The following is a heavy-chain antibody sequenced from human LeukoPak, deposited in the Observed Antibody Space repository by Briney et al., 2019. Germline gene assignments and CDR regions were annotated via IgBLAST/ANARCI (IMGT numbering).Heavy chain of an antibody. CDR2: IYYSGST. V-gene: IGHV4-31*02. D-gene: IGHD7-27*01. J-gene: IGHJ5*02. CDR1: GGSISNDGYY. CDR3: ARDLTGDQFFDP. Sequence: SQTLSLTCNVSGGSISNDGYYWSWIRQLPGKGLEWLGYIYYSGSTYYNPSLKSRVTLSVDTSKSQFSLRLSSVTAADTAVYYCARDLTGDQFFDPWGQGTLVTVSS.